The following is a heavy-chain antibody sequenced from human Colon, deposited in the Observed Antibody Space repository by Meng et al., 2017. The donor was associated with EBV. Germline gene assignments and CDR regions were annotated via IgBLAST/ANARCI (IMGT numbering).Heavy chain of an antibody. Sequence: VQLQEAGPGLGKPSRTLSLTFTCSGDSISSTDYYWSWVRQPPGKGLEWTGYIYYSGSRYYNPSLKSRVTISVDTSKNQFSLKLSSVTAADTAVYYCARDRGGLGAFDYWGQGTLVTVSS. V-gene: IGHV4-30-4*01. CDR2: IYYSGSR. D-gene: IGHD5-12*01. CDR3: ARDRGGLGAFDY. CDR1: GDSISSTDYY. J-gene: IGHJ4*02.